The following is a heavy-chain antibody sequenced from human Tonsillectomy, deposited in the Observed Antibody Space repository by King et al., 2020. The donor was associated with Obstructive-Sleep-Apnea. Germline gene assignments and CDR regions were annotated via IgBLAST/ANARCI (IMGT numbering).Heavy chain of an antibody. J-gene: IGHJ4*02. V-gene: IGHV3-7*01. Sequence: VQLVESWGGLVQPGGSLRLSCAASGFTFRRYWMSWVRQGPGKGLDLGANINEDGSERYNVDCVEGRFSIARENAKNSLYLQMNSLRAEDMAVYHCARAGSVATVDYWGQGTLVTVSS. D-gene: IGHD5-12*01. CDR3: ARAGSVATVDY. CDR1: GFTFRRYW. CDR2: INEDGSER.